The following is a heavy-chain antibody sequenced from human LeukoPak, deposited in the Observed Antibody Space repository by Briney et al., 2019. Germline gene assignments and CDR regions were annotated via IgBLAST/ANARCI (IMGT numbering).Heavy chain of an antibody. J-gene: IGHJ3*02. V-gene: IGHV4-39*07. CDR3: ARDRHCSGGSCGDAFDI. Sequence: SETLSLTCTVSGGSISSSSYYWGWIRQPPGKGLEWIGTIYYSGSTSYNPSLKSRVTISVDTSKNQFSLKLSSVTAADTAVYYCARDRHCSGGSCGDAFDIWGQGTMVTVSS. D-gene: IGHD2-15*01. CDR2: IYYSGST. CDR1: GGSISSSSYY.